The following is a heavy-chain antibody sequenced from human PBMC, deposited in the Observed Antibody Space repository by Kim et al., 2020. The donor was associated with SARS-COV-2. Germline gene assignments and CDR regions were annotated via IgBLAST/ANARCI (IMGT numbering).Heavy chain of an antibody. J-gene: IGHJ4*02. Sequence: ADSGKGLFTISRDNSKNTLYLQMNSLRAEDTAGYYCAKGVSGSSTSCYNYWGQGTLVTVSS. V-gene: IGHV3-23*01. CDR3: AKGVSGSSTSCYNY. D-gene: IGHD2-2*02.